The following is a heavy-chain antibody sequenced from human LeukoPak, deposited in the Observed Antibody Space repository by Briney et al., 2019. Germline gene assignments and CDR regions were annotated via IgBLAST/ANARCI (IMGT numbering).Heavy chain of an antibody. CDR2: ISGYNGDT. V-gene: IGHV1-18*01. D-gene: IGHD5-18*01. J-gene: IGHJ4*02. Sequence: ASVKVSCKASGDTFTDFGIIWVRQAPGQGLEWMGWISGYNGDTNYAQKLQGRVTMTTDTSTSTAYMEVRSLRSDDTAVYYCTRDLGVDTTMIFFDYWGRGSLVTVSS. CDR3: TRDLGVDTTMIFFDY. CDR1: GDTFTDFG.